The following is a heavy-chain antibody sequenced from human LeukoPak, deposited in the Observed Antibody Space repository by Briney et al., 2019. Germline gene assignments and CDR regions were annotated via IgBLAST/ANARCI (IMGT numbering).Heavy chain of an antibody. Sequence: GGSLRLSCAASGFTFSSYAMHWVRQAPGKGLEWVAVISYDGSNKYYADSVKGRFTISRDNAKNSLYLQMNSLRAEDTALYYCAKDISSGYPYNWFDPWGQGTLVTVSS. V-gene: IGHV3-30*04. CDR2: ISYDGSNK. D-gene: IGHD5-12*01. CDR3: AKDISSGYPYNWFDP. CDR1: GFTFSSYA. J-gene: IGHJ5*02.